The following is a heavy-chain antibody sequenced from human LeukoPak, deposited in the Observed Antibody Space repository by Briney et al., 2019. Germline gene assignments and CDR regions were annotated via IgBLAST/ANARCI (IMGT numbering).Heavy chain of an antibody. V-gene: IGHV4-39*01. J-gene: IGHJ4*02. Sequence: SETLSLTCSVSDGSISSGYYYWAWIRQPPGKGPEWIGSIYYSGSTYYNPSLKSRVTISVDTSKNQFSLRLSSLTAADTAVYYCASVQTDYWGQGTLVTVSS. CDR3: ASVQTDY. CDR1: DGSISSGYYY. CDR2: IYYSGST.